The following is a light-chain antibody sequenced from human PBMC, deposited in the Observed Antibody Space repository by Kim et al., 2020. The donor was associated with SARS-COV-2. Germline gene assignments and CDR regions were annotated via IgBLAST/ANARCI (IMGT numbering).Light chain of an antibody. Sequence: ASVGGRVPLTCRASQDISNHLAWYQQKPGEAPELLVYATSTLATGVPSRFSGSGSGTEFPLTITSLQPEDFATYSFLQLNTYPRTFAQGTKVDIK. CDR2: ATS. CDR3: LQLNTYPRT. CDR1: QDISNH. J-gene: IGKJ1*01. V-gene: IGKV1-9*01.